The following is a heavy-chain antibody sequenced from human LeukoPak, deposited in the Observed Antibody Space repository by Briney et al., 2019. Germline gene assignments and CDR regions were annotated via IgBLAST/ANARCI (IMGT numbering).Heavy chain of an antibody. Sequence: PGGSLRLSCAASGFTFSGSAMHWVRQASGKGLEWVGRIRSKPNRYATAYAASVKDRFTISRDDSKNMAYLQMNSLKTEDTAVYYCTRHREGYYYDSSGLDYWGQGTLVTVSS. CDR2: IRSKPNRYAT. D-gene: IGHD3-22*01. CDR1: GFTFSGSA. V-gene: IGHV3-73*01. J-gene: IGHJ4*02. CDR3: TRHREGYYYDSSGLDY.